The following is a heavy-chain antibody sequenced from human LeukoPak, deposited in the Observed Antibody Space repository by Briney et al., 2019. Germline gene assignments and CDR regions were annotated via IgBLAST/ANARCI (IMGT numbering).Heavy chain of an antibody. CDR3: ASSVSYSTIDY. D-gene: IGHD1-26*01. CDR1: GGSFSGYY. CDR2: INHSGSS. Sequence: SETLSLTCAVYGGSFSGYYWSWICQPPGKGLEWIGEINHSGSSNYNPSLKSRVTISVDTSKNQFSLKLSSVTAADTAVYYCASSVSYSTIDYWGQGTLVTVSS. V-gene: IGHV4-34*01. J-gene: IGHJ4*02.